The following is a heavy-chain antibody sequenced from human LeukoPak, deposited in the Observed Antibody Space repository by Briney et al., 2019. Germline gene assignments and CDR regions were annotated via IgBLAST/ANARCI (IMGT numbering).Heavy chain of an antibody. J-gene: IGHJ4*02. CDR3: ARDEQTYSSSWPLRY. CDR1: GGTFSSYA. D-gene: IGHD6-13*01. V-gene: IGHV1-69*04. CDR2: IIPILGIA. Sequence: GASVKVSCKASGGTFSSYAISWVRQAPGQGLEWMGRIIPILGIANYAQKFQGRVTITADKSTSTAYMELSSLRSEDTAVYYCARDEQTYSSSWPLRYWGQGTLVTVSS.